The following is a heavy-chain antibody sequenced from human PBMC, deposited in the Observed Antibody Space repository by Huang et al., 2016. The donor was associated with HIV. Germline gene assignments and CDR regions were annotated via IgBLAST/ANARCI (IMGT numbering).Heavy chain of an antibody. J-gene: IGHJ6*02. CDR2: IKQDESEK. Sequence: FRFGAYWMSWVRQSPGKGLEWVAKIKQDESEKYYVDSVKGRFNISRDNAKKVLFLEMNNVRVEDTATYYCATKTAAMDIWGQGTTVTVS. D-gene: IGHD1-7*01. V-gene: IGHV3-7*01. CDR3: ATKTAAMDI. CDR1: FRFGAYW.